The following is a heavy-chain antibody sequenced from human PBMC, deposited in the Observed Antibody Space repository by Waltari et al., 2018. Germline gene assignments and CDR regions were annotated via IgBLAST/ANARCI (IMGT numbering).Heavy chain of an antibody. J-gene: IGHJ4*02. D-gene: IGHD2-8*01. Sequence: QLQLQESGPGLVKPSETLSLTCSVSGDSITSTSYYCGWIRQPPGKGLEWIGSFSYNANTYYNPSLKSRVTIAVDTSKNQFSLQLRSVTAADTAVYYCARPGRVGGGSLMGLDYWGQGTLVTVSS. CDR2: FSYNANT. CDR3: ARPGRVGGGSLMGLDY. CDR1: GDSITSTSYY. V-gene: IGHV4-39*01.